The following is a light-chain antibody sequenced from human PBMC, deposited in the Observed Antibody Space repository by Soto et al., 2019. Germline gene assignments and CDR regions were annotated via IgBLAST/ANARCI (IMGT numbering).Light chain of an antibody. CDR1: SSDVGGYNL. V-gene: IGLV2-14*03. CDR3: SSYIPRITDWA. CDR2: EVT. J-gene: IGLJ3*02. Sequence: QSVLTQPASVSGSPGQSITISCTGTSSDVGGYNLVSWYQQHPGEAPKLMIYEVTNWPSGVSNRFSGSKSGNTASLTISGLQAEDEADYYCSSYIPRITDWAFGGGTKLTVL.